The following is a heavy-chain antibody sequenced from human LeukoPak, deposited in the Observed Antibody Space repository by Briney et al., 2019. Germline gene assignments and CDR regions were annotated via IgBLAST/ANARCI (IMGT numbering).Heavy chain of an antibody. D-gene: IGHD3-3*01. V-gene: IGHV3-30-3*01. CDR1: GFTFSSYA. Sequence: GGSLRLSCAASGFTFSSYAMHWVRQAPGKGLEWVAVISYDGSNKYYTDSVQGRFTISRDNSKNSLYLQMNSLRPEDTAVYYCARIEAGDFWSGAPFDYWGQGTLVTVSS. CDR3: ARIEAGDFWSGAPFDY. CDR2: ISYDGSNK. J-gene: IGHJ4*02.